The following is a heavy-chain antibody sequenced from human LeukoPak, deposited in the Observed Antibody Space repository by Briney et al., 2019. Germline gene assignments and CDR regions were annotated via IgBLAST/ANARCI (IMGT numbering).Heavy chain of an antibody. J-gene: IGHJ3*02. CDR2: ISRSGSTI. D-gene: IGHD2-15*01. CDR3: ARGYCSGGSCYPIFAFDI. CDR1: GFTFSSYE. V-gene: IGHV3-48*03. Sequence: GGSLRLSCAASGFTFSSYEMNWVRQAPGKGLEWVSYISRSGSTIYYADSVKGRFTISRDNAKNSLYLQMNSLRAEDTAVYYCARGYCSGGSCYPIFAFDIWGQGTMVTVSS.